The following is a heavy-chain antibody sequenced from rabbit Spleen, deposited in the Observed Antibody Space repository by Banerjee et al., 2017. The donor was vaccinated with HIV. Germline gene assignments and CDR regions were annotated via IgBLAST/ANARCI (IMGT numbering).Heavy chain of an antibody. V-gene: IGHV1S45*01. J-gene: IGHJ6*01. D-gene: IGHD1-1*01. CDR3: ARDTSSSFSSYGMDL. CDR1: GFSFSDRDV. Sequence: QEHLEESGGGLVKPEGSLTLTCKASGFSFSDRDVMCWVRQAPGKGLEWIACINTGSSGFTYFASWAKGRFTISRSTSLHTVDLKMTRLTAADTATYFCARDTSSSFSSYGMDLWGPGTLVTVS. CDR2: INTGSSGFT.